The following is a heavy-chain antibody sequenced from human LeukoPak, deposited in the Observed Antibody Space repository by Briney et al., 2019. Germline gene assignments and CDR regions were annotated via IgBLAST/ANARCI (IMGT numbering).Heavy chain of an antibody. CDR2: IYYSGST. J-gene: IGHJ4*02. CDR1: GGSISSSSYY. Sequence: SETLSLTCTVSGGSISSSSYYWSWIRQPPGKGLEWIGYIYYSGSTNYNPSLKSRVTISVDTSKNQFSLKLSSVTAADTAVYYCARSLYCSGGSCYCDYWGQGTLVTVSS. D-gene: IGHD2-15*01. CDR3: ARSLYCSGGSCYCDY. V-gene: IGHV4-61*01.